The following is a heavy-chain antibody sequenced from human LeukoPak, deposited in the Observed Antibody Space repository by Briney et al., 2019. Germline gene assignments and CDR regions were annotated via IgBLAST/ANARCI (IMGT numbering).Heavy chain of an antibody. CDR2: MSGSGGSA. J-gene: IGHJ4*02. Sequence: GGSLRLSCAASGFTFSSYAMSWVRQAPGKGLEWVSVMSGSGGSAYYADSVKGRFTISRDSSKNTLYLEMNSLRAEDTAIYYCARQTSSFVLPAAFDYWGQGSLVTVSS. D-gene: IGHD2-2*01. CDR1: GFTFSSYA. CDR3: ARQTSSFVLPAAFDY. V-gene: IGHV3-23*01.